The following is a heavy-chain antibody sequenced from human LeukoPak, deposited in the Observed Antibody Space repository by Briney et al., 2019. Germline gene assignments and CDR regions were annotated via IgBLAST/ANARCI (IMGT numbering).Heavy chain of an antibody. J-gene: IGHJ4*02. D-gene: IGHD6-19*01. Sequence: SETLSLTCTVSGGSTSSGSYYWSWIRQPAGKGLEWIGRIYTSGSTNYNPSLKSRVTISVDTSKNQFSLKLSSVTAADTAVYYCARGDHGSGWYRVGPWRPYYFDYWGQGTLVTVSS. CDR3: ARGDHGSGWYRVGPWRPYYFDY. CDR2: IYTSGST. CDR1: GGSTSSGSYY. V-gene: IGHV4-61*02.